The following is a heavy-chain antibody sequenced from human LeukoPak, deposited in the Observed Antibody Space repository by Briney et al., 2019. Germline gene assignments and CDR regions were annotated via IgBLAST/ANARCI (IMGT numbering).Heavy chain of an antibody. CDR1: GFTFSDNY. CDR3: ARGHYGLDV. J-gene: IGHJ6*02. CDR2: ISTSGSST. Sequence: GGSLRLSCAASGFTFSDNYMSWIRQAPGKGLEWVSYISTSGSSTNYADSVRGRFTISRDNAKNSLYLQMNNRRAEDTAVYFCARGHYGLDVWGQGTTVTVSS. V-gene: IGHV3-11*06.